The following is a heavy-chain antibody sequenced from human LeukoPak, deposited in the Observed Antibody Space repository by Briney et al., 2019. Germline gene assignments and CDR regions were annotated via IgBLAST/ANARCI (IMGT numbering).Heavy chain of an antibody. Sequence: GGSLRLSCAASGFTFSSYSMNWVRQAPGKGLEWVALTSYDGSDKYYADSVKGRVTISRDNSKNTLYLQMNSLRTEDTAVYYCARDEGHCSGGSCHHFDFWGQGTLVTVSS. V-gene: IGHV3-30*03. D-gene: IGHD2-15*01. CDR2: TSYDGSDK. J-gene: IGHJ4*02. CDR3: ARDEGHCSGGSCHHFDF. CDR1: GFTFSSYS.